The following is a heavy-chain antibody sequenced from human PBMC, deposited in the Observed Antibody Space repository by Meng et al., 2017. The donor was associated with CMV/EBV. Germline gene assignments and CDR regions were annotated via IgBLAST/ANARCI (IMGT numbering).Heavy chain of an antibody. CDR2: IYWNDDK. Sequence: CTFSGFSLSTSGVGVGWIRQPPGKALEWLALIYWNDDKRYSPSLKSRLTITKGTSKNQVVLTMTNMDPVDTATYYCAHSKDWGFFDYWGQGTLVTVSS. D-gene: IGHD3-16*01. J-gene: IGHJ4*02. CDR3: AHSKDWGFFDY. V-gene: IGHV2-5*01. CDR1: GFSLSTSGVG.